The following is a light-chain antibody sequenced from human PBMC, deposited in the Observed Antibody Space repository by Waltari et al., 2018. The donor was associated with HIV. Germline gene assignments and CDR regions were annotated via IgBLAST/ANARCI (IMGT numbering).Light chain of an antibody. J-gene: IGKJ4*01. CDR3: QQYNNWPLT. Sequence: EIVMTQSPATLSVSQGERATLSCRASQSVSSNLAWYQQNTGQATRLLIYSASTRATGIPARFSGSGSGTEFTLTISSLQSEDFAVYYCQQYNNWPLTFGGGTKVEIK. CDR2: SAS. CDR1: QSVSSN. V-gene: IGKV3-15*01.